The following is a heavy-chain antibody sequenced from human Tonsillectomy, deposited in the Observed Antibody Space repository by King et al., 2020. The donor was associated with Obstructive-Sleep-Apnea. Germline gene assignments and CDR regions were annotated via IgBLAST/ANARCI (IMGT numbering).Heavy chain of an antibody. CDR3: AREAYVNTAMANDY. CDR2: ISSSSSNI. D-gene: IGHD5-18*01. J-gene: IGHJ4*02. V-gene: IGHV3-21*01. Sequence: VQLVESGGGLVKPGGSLRLSCAASGFTFSSYSMNWVRQAPGKGLEWVSSISSSSSNIYYADSMKGRFTISRDNAKNSLFLQMYKLRAKDTAVYYCAREAYVNTAMANDYWGQGTLVTVSS. CDR1: GFTFSSYS.